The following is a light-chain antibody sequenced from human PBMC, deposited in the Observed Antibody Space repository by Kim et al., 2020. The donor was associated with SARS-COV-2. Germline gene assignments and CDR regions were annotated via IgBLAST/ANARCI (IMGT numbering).Light chain of an antibody. CDR2: GAS. Sequence: SPGERATLSCRASPSVSSNLAWYQQKPGQAPRLLIYGASTRATGIPARFSGSGSGTEFTLTISSLQSEDFAVYYCQQYNNWPPGDTFGQGTKLEI. J-gene: IGKJ2*01. CDR3: QQYNNWPPGDT. CDR1: PSVSSN. V-gene: IGKV3-15*01.